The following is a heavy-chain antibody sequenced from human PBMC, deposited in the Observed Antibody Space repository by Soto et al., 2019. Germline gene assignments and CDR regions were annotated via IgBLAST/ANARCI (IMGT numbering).Heavy chain of an antibody. CDR1: GGSISSSSYY. CDR3: ASRLGGDGYHLGWFDP. J-gene: IGHJ5*02. D-gene: IGHD5-12*01. CDR2: IYYSGST. V-gene: IGHV4-39*01. Sequence: QLQLQESGPGLVKPSETLSLTCTVSGGSISSSSYYWGWIRQPPGKGLEWIGSIYYSGSTYYNPSLKSRVTISVATSTNQFALKLSSVTAAATAVYYCASRLGGDGYHLGWFDPWGQGTLVTVSS.